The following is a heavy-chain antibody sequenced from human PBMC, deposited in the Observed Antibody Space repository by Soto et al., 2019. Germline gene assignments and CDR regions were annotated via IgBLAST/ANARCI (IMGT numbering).Heavy chain of an antibody. CDR1: GFTFSSYA. D-gene: IGHD3-10*01. V-gene: IGHV3-23*01. CDR2: ISGSGGST. CDR3: AKDCYGSGSYSPGLYYFDY. J-gene: IGHJ4*02. Sequence: EVQLLESGGGLVQPGGSLRLSCAASGFTFSSYAMSWVRQAPGKGLEWVSAISGSGGSTYYADSVKGGFTISRDNSENTLYLQMNSLRAEDTAVYYCAKDCYGSGSYSPGLYYFDYWGQGTLVTVSS.